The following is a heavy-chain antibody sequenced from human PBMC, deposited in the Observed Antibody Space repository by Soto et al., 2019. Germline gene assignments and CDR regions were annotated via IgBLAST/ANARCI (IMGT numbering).Heavy chain of an antibody. CDR3: ARDRGGGDDYGDYGFDY. Sequence: QVQLQESGPGLVKPSQTLSLTCTVSGGSISSGGYYWSWIRQHPGKGLEWIGYIYYSGSTYYNPSHKSRVTISVDTSKNQFSLKLSSVTAADTAVYYCARDRGGGDDYGDYGFDYWGQGTLVTVSS. J-gene: IGHJ4*02. CDR2: IYYSGST. D-gene: IGHD4-17*01. V-gene: IGHV4-31*03. CDR1: GGSISSGGYY.